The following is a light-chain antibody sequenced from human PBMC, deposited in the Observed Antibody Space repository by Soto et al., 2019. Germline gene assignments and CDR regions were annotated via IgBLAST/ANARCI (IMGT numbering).Light chain of an antibody. CDR1: SSDIDDFNS. CDR3: TSYTATNTLL. Sequence: QSVLTQPASVSGSPGQSITISCSGPSSDIDDFNSISWYQHYPGKAPKIIVYDVTRRPSGVSRRFSGSKSGLTASLTISGLQAEDEADYFCTSYTATNTLLFGTATKVTVL. V-gene: IGLV2-14*01. CDR2: DVT. J-gene: IGLJ1*01.